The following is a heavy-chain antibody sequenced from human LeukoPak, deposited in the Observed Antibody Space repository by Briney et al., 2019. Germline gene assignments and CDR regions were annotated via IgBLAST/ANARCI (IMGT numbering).Heavy chain of an antibody. CDR2: IYHSGST. J-gene: IGHJ5*02. D-gene: IGHD2-21*01. V-gene: IGHV4-30-2*01. CDR1: GGSISSGGYS. Sequence: TSETLSLTCAVSGGSISSGGYSWSWIRQPPGKGLEWIGYIYHSGSTYYNPSLKSRVTISVDRSKNQFSLKLSSVTAADTAVYYCATAHSAPARWFDPWGQGTLVTVSS. CDR3: ATAHSAPARWFDP.